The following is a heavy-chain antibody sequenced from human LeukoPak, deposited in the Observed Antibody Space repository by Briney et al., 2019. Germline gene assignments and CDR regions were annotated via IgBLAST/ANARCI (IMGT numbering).Heavy chain of an antibody. CDR1: GFTLRSYT. J-gene: IGHJ4*02. CDR2: IDGLGYST. Sequence: PGGSLRLSCAASGFTLRSYTMSWVRQAPGGGLEWVSSIDGLGYSTYYVDSVNGRFTISRDNSQNTLYLETNSLTAEDTAVYYCAKELRSHTGWPFDYWGQGALVTVSS. D-gene: IGHD6-19*01. CDR3: AKELRSHTGWPFDY. V-gene: IGHV3-23*01.